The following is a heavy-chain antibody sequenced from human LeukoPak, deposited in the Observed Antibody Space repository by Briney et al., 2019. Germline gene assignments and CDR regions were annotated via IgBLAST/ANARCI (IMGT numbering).Heavy chain of an antibody. Sequence: PSGTLSLTCAVSGGSISSSNWWSWVRQPPGKGLEWIGEIYHSGSTNYNPSLKSRVTISVDKSKNQFSLKLSSVTAADTAVYYCARDREGVAGTFDYWGQGTLVTVSS. CDR2: IYHSGST. CDR1: GGSISSSNW. D-gene: IGHD6-19*01. V-gene: IGHV4-4*02. J-gene: IGHJ4*02. CDR3: ARDREGVAGTFDY.